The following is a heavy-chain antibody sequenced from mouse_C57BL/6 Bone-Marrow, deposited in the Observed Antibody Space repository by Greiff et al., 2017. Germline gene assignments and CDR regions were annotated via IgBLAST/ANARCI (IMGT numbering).Heavy chain of an antibody. CDR1: DSTFTNYY. D-gene: IGHD2-4*01. V-gene: IGHV1-26*01. CDR2: INPNNVGT. CDR3: ARQSDYGED. J-gene: IGHJ3*01. Sequence: EFQLHQSEPERVKPGASVRISCKASDSTFTNYYMNWVKQSLGKSLEWIGDINPNNVGTSYNQKFKGKATLTVDKSSSTAYMELRSLTSEDSAVYYCARQSDYGEDWGQGTLVTVSA.